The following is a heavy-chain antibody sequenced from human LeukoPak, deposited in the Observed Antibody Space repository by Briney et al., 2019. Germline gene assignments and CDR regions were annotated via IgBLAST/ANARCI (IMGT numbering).Heavy chain of an antibody. CDR1: GGSISSGGYS. D-gene: IGHD2-15*01. CDR3: ASFCSGGSCYIS. V-gene: IGHV4-30-2*01. J-gene: IGHJ4*02. Sequence: PSETLSLTCAVSGGSISSGGYSWSWIRQPPGKGLEWIGYIYHSGSTYYNPSLKSRVTISVDRSKNQFSLKLSPVTAADTAVYYCASFCSGGSCYISWGQGTLVTVSS. CDR2: IYHSGST.